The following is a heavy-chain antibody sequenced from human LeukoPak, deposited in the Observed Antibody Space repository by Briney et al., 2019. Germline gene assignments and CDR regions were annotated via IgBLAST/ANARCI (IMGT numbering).Heavy chain of an antibody. Sequence: SQTLSLTCTVSGGSISSGSYYWSWIRQPAGKGLEWIGYIYYSGSTNYNPSLKSRVTISVDTSKNQFSLKLSSVTAADTAVYYCASWGPYSGYFDYWGQGTLVTVSS. V-gene: IGHV4-61*09. CDR3: ASWGPYSGYFDY. CDR1: GGSISSGSYY. D-gene: IGHD5-12*01. J-gene: IGHJ4*02. CDR2: IYYSGST.